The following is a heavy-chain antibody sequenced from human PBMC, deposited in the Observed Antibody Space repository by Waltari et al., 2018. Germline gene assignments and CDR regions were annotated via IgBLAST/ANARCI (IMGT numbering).Heavy chain of an antibody. CDR3: ARDGIGARFNMVRGILESTKYVMDV. Sequence: QVQLQESGPGLVRPSQTLYLTCTVSGSSVSSGNDYWSWSQQPAGKGLEWIGRIKSSGSTYYNPSLESRVTISLDMSKNQFSLTLTSVTAADTAVYYCARDGIGARFNMVRGILESTKYVMDVWGQGTTVTVSS. J-gene: IGHJ6*02. CDR2: IKSSGST. V-gene: IGHV4-61*02. CDR1: GSSVSSGNDY. D-gene: IGHD3-10*01.